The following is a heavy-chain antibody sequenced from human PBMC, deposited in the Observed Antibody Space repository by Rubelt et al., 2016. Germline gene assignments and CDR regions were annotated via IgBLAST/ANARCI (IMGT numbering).Heavy chain of an antibody. CDR1: GFTFDDYA. D-gene: IGHD6-19*01. Sequence: VQLVESGGGVVQPGRSLRLSCAASGFTFDDYAMHWVRQAPGKGLEWVSGISGSGGSTYYADSVKGRFTISRDNSKNTLYLQMNSLGAEDTAVYYCAKDRGGSGWTPYFDYWGQGTLVTVSS. J-gene: IGHJ4*02. CDR2: ISGSGGST. V-gene: IGHV3-23*04. CDR3: AKDRGGSGWTPYFDY.